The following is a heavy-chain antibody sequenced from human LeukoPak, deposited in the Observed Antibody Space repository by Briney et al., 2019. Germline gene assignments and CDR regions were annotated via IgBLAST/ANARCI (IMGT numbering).Heavy chain of an antibody. V-gene: IGHV4-38-2*02. J-gene: IGHJ4*02. CDR3: ARGSLDSSSWYDY. CDR2: IYHSGST. CDR1: GYSISSGYY. D-gene: IGHD6-13*01. Sequence: PSETLSLTCTVSGYSISSGYYWGWIRQPPGKGLEWIGSIYHSGSTYYNPSLKSRVTVSVDTSKNQFSLKLSSVTAADTAVYYCARGSLDSSSWYDYWGQGTLVTVSS.